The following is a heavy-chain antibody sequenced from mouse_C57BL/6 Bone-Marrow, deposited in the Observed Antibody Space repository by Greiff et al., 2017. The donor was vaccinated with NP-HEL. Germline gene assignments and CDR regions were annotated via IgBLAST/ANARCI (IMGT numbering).Heavy chain of an antibody. J-gene: IGHJ1*03. D-gene: IGHD1-1*01. CDR2: ISGGGGNT. CDR1: GFTFSSYT. Sequence: EVQRVESGGGLVKPGGSLKLSCAASGFTFSSYTMSWVRQTPEKRLEWVATISGGGGNTYYPDSVKGRFTISRDNAKNTLYLQMSSLRSEDTALYYCASPHYYGSSWYFDVWGTGTTVTVSS. V-gene: IGHV5-9*01. CDR3: ASPHYYGSSWYFDV.